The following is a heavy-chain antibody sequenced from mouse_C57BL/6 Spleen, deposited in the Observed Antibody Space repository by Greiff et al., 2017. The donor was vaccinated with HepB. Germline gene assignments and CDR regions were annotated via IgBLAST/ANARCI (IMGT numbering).Heavy chain of an antibody. D-gene: IGHD1-1*01. CDR1: GYTFTDYY. Sequence: EVQLQQSGPELVKPGASVKISCKASGYTFTDYYMNWVKQSHGKSLEWIGDINPNNGGTSYNQKFKGKATLTVDKSSSTAYMELRSLTSEDSAVYYCARWSTTVVPHWYFDVWGTGTTVTVSS. CDR3: ARWSTTVVPHWYFDV. J-gene: IGHJ1*03. V-gene: IGHV1-26*01. CDR2: INPNNGGT.